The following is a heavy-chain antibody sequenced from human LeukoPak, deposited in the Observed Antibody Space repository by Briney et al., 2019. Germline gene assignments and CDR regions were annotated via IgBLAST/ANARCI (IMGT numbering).Heavy chain of an antibody. CDR2: ISGSGGST. V-gene: IGHV3-23*01. CDR3: AKVLEDYVWGSSPLGAFDI. J-gene: IGHJ3*02. D-gene: IGHD3-16*01. CDR1: GFTFSSYA. Sequence: GGSLRLSCAASGFTFSSYAMSWVRQAPGKGLEWVSAISGSGGSTYYADSAKGRFTISRDNSKNTLYLQMNSLRAEDTAVYYCAKVLEDYVWGSSPLGAFDIWGQGTMVTVSS.